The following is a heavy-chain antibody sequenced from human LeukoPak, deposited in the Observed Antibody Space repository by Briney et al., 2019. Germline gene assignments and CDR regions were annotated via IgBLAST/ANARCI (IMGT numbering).Heavy chain of an antibody. CDR2: INPNSGGI. CDR3: ATAKQGIYVKDY. Sequence: ASVKVSCKASGYTFTDYYMHWVRQAPGQGLEWMGWINPNSGGIYYAQKFNDRFTMTRDTSISTAYMELSRLRSDDTAVYYCATAKQGIYVKDYWGQGTLVTVSS. J-gene: IGHJ4*02. CDR1: GYTFTDYY. D-gene: IGHD5-12*01. V-gene: IGHV1-2*02.